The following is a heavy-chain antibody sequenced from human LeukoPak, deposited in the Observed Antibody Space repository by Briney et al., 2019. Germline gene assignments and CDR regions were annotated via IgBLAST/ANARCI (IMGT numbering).Heavy chain of an antibody. Sequence: GGSLRLSCAASGFTFSSYWMHWVRQAPGKGLEWVSAIGGSGASTYYADSVKGRFTISRDNSKNTVYLQMNSLRAEDTAVYYCAKNSARTTVTTGLSYWGQGTLVTVSS. V-gene: IGHV3-23*01. D-gene: IGHD4-17*01. J-gene: IGHJ4*02. CDR1: GFTFSSYW. CDR3: AKNSARTTVTTGLSY. CDR2: IGGSGAST.